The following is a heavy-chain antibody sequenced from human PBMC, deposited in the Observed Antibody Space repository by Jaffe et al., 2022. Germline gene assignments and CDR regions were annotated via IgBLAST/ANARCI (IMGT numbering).Heavy chain of an antibody. D-gene: IGHD3-10*01. CDR3: ARSAIFTYYYGSGSKTSFDY. CDR2: IYHSGST. V-gene: IGHV4-38-2*01. J-gene: IGHJ4*02. Sequence: QVQLQESGPGLVKPSETLSLTCAVSGYSISSGYYWGWIRQPPGKGLEWIGSIYHSGSTYYNPSLKSRVTISVDTSKNQFSLKLSSVTAADTAVYYCARSAIFTYYYGSGSKTSFDYWGQGTLVTVSS. CDR1: GYSISSGYY.